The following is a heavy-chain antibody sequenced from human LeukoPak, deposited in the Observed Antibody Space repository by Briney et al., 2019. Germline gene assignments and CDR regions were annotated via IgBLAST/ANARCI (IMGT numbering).Heavy chain of an antibody. Sequence: ASVKVSCKASGYTFTSYGISWVRQAPGQGLEWMGWISAYNGNTNYAQKLQGRVTMTTDTSTSTAYMELRSLRSDDTAVYYCARHRRDGYNYVGFDYWGQVTLVTVSS. CDR2: ISAYNGNT. CDR3: ARHRRDGYNYVGFDY. V-gene: IGHV1-18*01. CDR1: GYTFTSYG. J-gene: IGHJ4*02. D-gene: IGHD5-24*01.